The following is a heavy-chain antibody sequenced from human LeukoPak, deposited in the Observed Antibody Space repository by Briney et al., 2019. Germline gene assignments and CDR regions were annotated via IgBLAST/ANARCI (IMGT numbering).Heavy chain of an antibody. Sequence: GRSLRLSCAGSGINFRSYGMHWVRQAPGKGLEWVAVISHDGSNKHYADSVKGRFTISRDNSKSTLYLRMNSLRAEDTAVYYCARGARGYNYGYDELDYWGQGTLVTVSS. D-gene: IGHD5-18*01. CDR1: GINFRSYG. V-gene: IGHV3-30*03. CDR2: ISHDGSNK. CDR3: ARGARGYNYGYDELDY. J-gene: IGHJ4*02.